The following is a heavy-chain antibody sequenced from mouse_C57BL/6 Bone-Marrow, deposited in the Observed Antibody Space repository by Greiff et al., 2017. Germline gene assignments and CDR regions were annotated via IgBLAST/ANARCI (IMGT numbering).Heavy chain of an antibody. CDR2: INPSDSDT. D-gene: IGHD1-1*01. CDR1: GYTFTSYW. V-gene: IGHV1-74*01. J-gene: IGHJ2*01. CDR3: AIHGSHY. Sequence: VQLQQPGAVLVKPGASVKVSCKASGYTFTSYWMHWVKQRPGQGLEWIGRINPSDSDTNYDHKFKGKATLTVDKSSSTAYMQLSSLTSEGSAVYYCAIHGSHYWGQGTTLTVSS.